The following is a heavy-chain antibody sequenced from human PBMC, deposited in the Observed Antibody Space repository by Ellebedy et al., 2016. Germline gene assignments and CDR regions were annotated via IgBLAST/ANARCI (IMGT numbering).Heavy chain of an antibody. Sequence: GESLKISXAASGFTFSSYAMSWVRQAPGKGLEWVSAISGSGGSTYYADSVKGRFTISRDNSKNTLYLQMNSLRAEDTAVYYCAKGRYYDFWSGYYAADYWGQGTLVTVSS. CDR3: AKGRYYDFWSGYYAADY. V-gene: IGHV3-23*01. J-gene: IGHJ4*02. CDR1: GFTFSSYA. D-gene: IGHD3-3*01. CDR2: ISGSGGST.